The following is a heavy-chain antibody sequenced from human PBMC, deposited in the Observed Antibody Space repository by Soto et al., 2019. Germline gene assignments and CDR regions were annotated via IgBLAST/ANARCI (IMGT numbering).Heavy chain of an antibody. D-gene: IGHD6-13*01. CDR3: AREEAHIAATAVLGRYYYYGMDV. J-gene: IGHJ6*02. CDR2: INPSGGST. CDR1: GYTFTSYY. Sequence: GASVKVSCKASGYTFTSYYTHWVRQAPGQGLEWMGIINPSGGSTSYAQKFQGRVTMTRDTSTSTVYMELSSLRSEDTAVYYCAREEAHIAATAVLGRYYYYGMDVWGQGTTVTVS. V-gene: IGHV1-46*01.